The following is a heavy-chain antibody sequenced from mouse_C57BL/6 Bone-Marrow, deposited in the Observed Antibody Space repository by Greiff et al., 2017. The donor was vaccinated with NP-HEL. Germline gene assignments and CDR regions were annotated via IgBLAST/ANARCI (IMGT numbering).Heavy chain of an antibody. D-gene: IGHD4-1*01. Sequence: DVKLVESGGGLVKPGGSLKLSCAASGFTFSDYGMHWVRQAPEKGLEWVAYISSGSSTIYYADTVKGRFTISRDNAKNTLFLQMTSLRSEDTAMYYCARFLGYYAMDYWGQGTSVTVSS. CDR2: ISSGSSTI. V-gene: IGHV5-17*01. CDR1: GFTFSDYG. CDR3: ARFLGYYAMDY. J-gene: IGHJ4*01.